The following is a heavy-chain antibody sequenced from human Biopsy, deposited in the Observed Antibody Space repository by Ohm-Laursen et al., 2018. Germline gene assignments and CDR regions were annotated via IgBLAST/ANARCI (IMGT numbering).Heavy chain of an antibody. J-gene: IGHJ6*02. CDR3: ARATNSTGWPYYYFYGMDV. V-gene: IGHV4-59*07. CDR2: IYYSGST. Sequence: SDTLSLTCTVSGGSISSDYWSWIRQTPGKGLGWIGDIYYSGSTNYNPSLKSRVTISVDTSKNQFSLRLNSVTAADTAVYYCARATNSTGWPYYYFYGMDVWGQGTTVTVSS. D-gene: IGHD2/OR15-2a*01. CDR1: GGSISSDY.